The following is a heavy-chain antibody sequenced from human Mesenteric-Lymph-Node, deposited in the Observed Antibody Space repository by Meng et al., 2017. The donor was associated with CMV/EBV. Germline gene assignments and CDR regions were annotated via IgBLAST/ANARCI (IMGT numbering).Heavy chain of an antibody. D-gene: IGHD6-6*01. V-gene: IGHV4-34*01. CDR1: GDSISSDY. J-gene: IGHJ5*02. CDR3: ARGPPARPGEAWFDP. Sequence: SETLSLTCTVSGDSISSDYWSWIRQPPGKGLEWIGEINHSGSTNYNPSLKSRVTISVDTSKNQFSLKLSSVTAADTAVYYCARGPPARPGEAWFDPWGQGTLVTVSS. CDR2: INHSGST.